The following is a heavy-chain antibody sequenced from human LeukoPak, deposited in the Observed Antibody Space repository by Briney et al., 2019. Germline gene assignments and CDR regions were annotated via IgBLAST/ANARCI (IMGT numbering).Heavy chain of an antibody. Sequence: GGSLRLSCAASGFTFSSYSMNWVRQAPGKGLEWVSSISSSSSYIYYADSVKGRFTISRDNAKNSLYLRMNSLRAEDTAVYYCARRGVTAEFDYWGQGTLVTVSS. J-gene: IGHJ4*02. D-gene: IGHD2-21*02. V-gene: IGHV3-21*01. CDR3: ARRGVTAEFDY. CDR1: GFTFSSYS. CDR2: ISSSSSYI.